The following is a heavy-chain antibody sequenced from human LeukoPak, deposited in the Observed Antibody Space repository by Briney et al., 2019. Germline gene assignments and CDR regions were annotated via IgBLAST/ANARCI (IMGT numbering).Heavy chain of an antibody. D-gene: IGHD1-26*01. CDR3: AKDIELFMS. J-gene: IGHJ5*02. Sequence: PGGSLRLSCAASGFTFRNLAMSWVRQAPGKGLEWVSGLSRVGTRTFYAASVQGRYTIAREDSNSTLLLQMDILRVENTARYYCAKDIELFMSWGQRTLVIVSS. CDR1: GFTFRNLA. CDR2: LSRVGTRT. V-gene: IGHV3-23*01.